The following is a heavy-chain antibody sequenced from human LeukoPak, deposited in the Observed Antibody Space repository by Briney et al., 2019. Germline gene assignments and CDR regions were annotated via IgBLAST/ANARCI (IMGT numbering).Heavy chain of an antibody. V-gene: IGHV4-61*01. CDR1: GGSVNSGSYY. J-gene: IGHJ4*02. CDR2: IYYSGST. D-gene: IGHD1-26*01. Sequence: SETLSLTCTVSGGSVNSGSYYWNWIRQPPGKGLEWIGYIYYSGSTNYNPPLKSRVTISVDTSKNQFSLKLSSVTAADTAVYYCARAAYSGSYHSDYWGQGTLVTVSS. CDR3: ARAAYSGSYHSDY.